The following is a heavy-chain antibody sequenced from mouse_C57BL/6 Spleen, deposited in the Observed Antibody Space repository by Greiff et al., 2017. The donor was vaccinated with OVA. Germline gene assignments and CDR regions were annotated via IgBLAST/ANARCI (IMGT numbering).Heavy chain of an antibody. J-gene: IGHJ4*01. CDR2: IYPSDSET. CDR1: GYTFTSYW. CDR3: ARSEYEGYYAMDY. D-gene: IGHD2-14*01. Sequence: VQLQQPGAELVRPGSSVKLSCKASGYTFTSYWMDWVKQRPGQGLEWIGNIYPSDSETHYNQKFKDKATLTVDKSSSTAYMQLSSLTSEDSAVYYCARSEYEGYYAMDYWGQGTSVTVSS. V-gene: IGHV1-61*01.